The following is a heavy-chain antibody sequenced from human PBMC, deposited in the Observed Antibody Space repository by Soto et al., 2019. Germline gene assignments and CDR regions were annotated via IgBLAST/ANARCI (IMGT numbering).Heavy chain of an antibody. J-gene: IGHJ1*01. CDR3: ALFATTGGLDV. D-gene: IGHD2-21*01. V-gene: IGHV3-30*03. Sequence: QVQLVESGGGVVQPGTSLRLSCVGSGFTFRNYVIHWARQAPGKGLEWVALTSYAGSHKDYGDSVKCRFTISRDKSRNTVDLKMDSLRREDTTLYNCALFATTGGLDVWGQGTLVSVSS. CDR2: TSYAGSHK. CDR1: GFTFRNYV.